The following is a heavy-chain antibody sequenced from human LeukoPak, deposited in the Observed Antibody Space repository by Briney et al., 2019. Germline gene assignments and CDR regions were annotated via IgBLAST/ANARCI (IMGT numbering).Heavy chain of an antibody. CDR1: GFTFSSYA. D-gene: IGHD6-6*01. J-gene: IGHJ4*02. CDR3: AIRIAARL. CDR2: ISYDGSNK. Sequence: GGSLRLSCAASGFTFSSYAMHWVRQAPGKGLEWVAVISYDGSNKYYADSVKGRFTISRDNSKNTLYLQMNSLRAEDTAVYYCAIRIAARLWGQGTLVTVSS. V-gene: IGHV3-30*14.